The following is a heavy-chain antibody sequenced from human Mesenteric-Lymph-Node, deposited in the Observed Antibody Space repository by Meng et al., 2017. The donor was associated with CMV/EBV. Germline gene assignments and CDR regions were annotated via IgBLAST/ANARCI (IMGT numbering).Heavy chain of an antibody. V-gene: IGHV1-2*02. CDR3: ARDRDDHPIY. J-gene: IGHJ4*02. Sequence: ASVKVSCKASGYTFTGYYLHWVRQAPGQGLEWMGWINPNSGGTNYAQKFQGRATMTRDTSISTAYMELSSLRSDDTGVYYCARDRDDHPIYWGQGTLVTVSS. D-gene: IGHD3-16*01. CDR2: INPNSGGT. CDR1: GYTFTGYY.